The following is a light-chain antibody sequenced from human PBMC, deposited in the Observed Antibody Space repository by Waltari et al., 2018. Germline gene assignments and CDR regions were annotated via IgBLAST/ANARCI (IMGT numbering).Light chain of an antibody. CDR3: SSYTSSSTFGGV. V-gene: IGLV2-14*01. CDR2: DVS. CDR1: SSDVGGYNY. J-gene: IGLJ2*01. Sequence: QSALTQPASVSGSPGQSITISCTGTSSDVGGYNYVSWYQQHPGKATKLMIYDVSKRPSGVSKRFSGSNSGNTASLTISGLQAEDEADYYCSSYTSSSTFGGVFGGGTKLTVL.